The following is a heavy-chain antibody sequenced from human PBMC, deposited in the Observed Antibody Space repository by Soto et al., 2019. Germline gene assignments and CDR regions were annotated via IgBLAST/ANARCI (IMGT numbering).Heavy chain of an antibody. CDR2: TRNKANSYTT. CDR1: GFTFSDHY. CDR3: ARGNCSSTSCYVRRYYYYYMDV. J-gene: IGHJ6*03. Sequence: GGSLRLSCAASGFTFSDHYMDWVRQAPGKGLEWVGRTRNKANSYTTEYAASVKGRFTISRDVSKNSLYLQMNSLKTEDTAVYYCARGNCSSTSCYVRRYYYYYMDVWGKGTTVTVSS. V-gene: IGHV3-72*01. D-gene: IGHD2-2*01.